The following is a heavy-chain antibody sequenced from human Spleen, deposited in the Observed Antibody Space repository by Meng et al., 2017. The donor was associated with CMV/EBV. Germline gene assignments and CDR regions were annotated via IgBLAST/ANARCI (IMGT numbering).Heavy chain of an antibody. J-gene: IGHJ6*02. CDR3: ARDCIACYYDSSGYYYYYYGMDV. Sequence: GGSLRLSCAASGFTFSDHYMTWIRQAPGKGLEWTSCISSFSSGSTEYYADSVKGRFTISRDNAKNTLYLQMNSLRAEDTAVYYCARDCIACYYDSSGYYYYYYGMDVWGQGTTVTVSS. D-gene: IGHD3-22*01. V-gene: IGHV3-11*04. CDR1: GFTFSDHY. CDR2: ISSFSSGSTE.